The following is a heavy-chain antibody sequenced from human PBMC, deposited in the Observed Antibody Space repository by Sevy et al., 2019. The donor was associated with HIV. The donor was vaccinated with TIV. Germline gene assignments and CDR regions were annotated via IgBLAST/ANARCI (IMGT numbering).Heavy chain of an antibody. CDR2: IYYSGST. J-gene: IGHJ5*02. CDR1: GGSISSSSYY. D-gene: IGHD6-6*01. Sequence: SETLSLTCTVSGGSISSSSYYWGWIRQPPGKGLEWIGSIYYSGSTYYNPSLKSRVTISVDTSKNQFSLKLSSLTAADTAVYYCARHIEYSSSLLLPTYRFDPWGQGTLVTVSS. CDR3: ARHIEYSSSLLLPTYRFDP. V-gene: IGHV4-39*01.